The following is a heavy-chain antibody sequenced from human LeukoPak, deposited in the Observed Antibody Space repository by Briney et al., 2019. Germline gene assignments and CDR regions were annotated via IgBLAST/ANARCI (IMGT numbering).Heavy chain of an antibody. V-gene: IGHV1-69*01. Sequence: ASVKVSCKASGGTFSSYAISWLRQAPGQGLEWMGGIIPIFGTANSAQKFQGRVTITADESTSTAYMELSSLRSEDTAVYYCARSPTDEWLISPFDYWGQGTLVTVSS. CDR1: GGTFSSYA. CDR3: ARSPTDEWLISPFDY. D-gene: IGHD3-9*01. J-gene: IGHJ4*02. CDR2: IIPIFGTA.